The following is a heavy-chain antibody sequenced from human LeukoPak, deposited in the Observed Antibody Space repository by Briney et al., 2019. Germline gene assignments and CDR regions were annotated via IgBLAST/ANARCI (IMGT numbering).Heavy chain of an antibody. CDR3: ARRRWELPSPFDY. J-gene: IGHJ4*02. CDR2: INHSGST. V-gene: IGHV4-34*01. Sequence: SETLSLTCAVYGGSFSGYYWSWIRQPPGKGLEWIGEINHSGSTNYNPSLKSRVTISVDTSKNHFSLKLSSVTAADTALYYCARRRWELPSPFDYWGQGTLVTVSS. CDR1: GGSFSGYY. D-gene: IGHD1-26*01.